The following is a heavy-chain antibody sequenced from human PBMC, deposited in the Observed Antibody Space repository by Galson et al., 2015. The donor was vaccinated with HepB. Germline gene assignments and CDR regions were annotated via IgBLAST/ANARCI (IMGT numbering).Heavy chain of an antibody. CDR3: ARGKTAAGPYSYYGMDV. CDR1: GFTVSSNY. CDR2: IYSGGST. D-gene: IGHD6-13*01. V-gene: IGHV3-53*04. Sequence: SLRLSCAASGFTVSSNYMSWVRQAPGKGLEWVSVIYSGGSTYYADSVKGRFTISRHNSKNTLYLQMNSLRAEDTAVYYCARGKTAAGPYSYYGMDVWGQGTTATVFS. J-gene: IGHJ6*02.